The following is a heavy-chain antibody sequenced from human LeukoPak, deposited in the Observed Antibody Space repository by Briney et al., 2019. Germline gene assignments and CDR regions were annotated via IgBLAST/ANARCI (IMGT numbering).Heavy chain of an antibody. J-gene: IGHJ4*02. V-gene: IGHV3-23*01. Sequence: GGSLRLSCAASGFTFSSSAMNWVRQAPGKGLEWVSAISGSGGSTYYADSVKGRFTISRDNSKNTLYLQMNSLRAEDTAVYYCAKDSLRITIFGVVIIPVSYFDYWGQGTLVTVSS. CDR1: GFTFSSSA. CDR2: ISGSGGST. D-gene: IGHD3-3*01. CDR3: AKDSLRITIFGVVIIPVSYFDY.